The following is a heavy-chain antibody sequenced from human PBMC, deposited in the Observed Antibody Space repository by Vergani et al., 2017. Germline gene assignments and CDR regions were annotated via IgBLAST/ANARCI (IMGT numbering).Heavy chain of an antibody. V-gene: IGHV1-46*01. Sequence: QVQLVQSGAEVKKPGASVKVSCKASGYPFTSYYMHWVRQAPGQGLEWMGIINPSGGSTSYAQKFQGRVTMTRDTSTSTVYMELSSLRSEDTAVYYCARELRGYSYGHPYDAFDIWGQGTMVTVSS. CDR1: GYPFTSYY. CDR3: ARELRGYSYGHPYDAFDI. CDR2: INPSGGST. D-gene: IGHD5-18*01. J-gene: IGHJ3*02.